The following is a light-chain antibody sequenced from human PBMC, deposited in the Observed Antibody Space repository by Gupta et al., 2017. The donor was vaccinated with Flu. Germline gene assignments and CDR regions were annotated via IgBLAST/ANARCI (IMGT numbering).Light chain of an antibody. J-gene: IGKJ3*01. CDR3: MQAQQTLT. CDR1: QSLLHSNGYNY. CDR2: LGS. Sequence: IVMTQSPLSLPVTPGEPASISCRSSQSLLHSNGYNYLDWYLQKPGQSPQLLIYLGSNRASGVPDRFSGSGSGTDFTLKISRVEAEDVGVYYCMQAQQTLTFGHGTKLDIK. V-gene: IGKV2-28*01.